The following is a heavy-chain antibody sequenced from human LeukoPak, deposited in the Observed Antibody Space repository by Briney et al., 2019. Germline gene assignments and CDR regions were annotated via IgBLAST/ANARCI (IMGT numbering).Heavy chain of an antibody. J-gene: IGHJ6*03. V-gene: IGHV4-4*07. CDR3: ARVAVGTTAYYYYYMDV. CDR2: MYTSGST. Sequence: PSETLSLTCTVSGGSISSYYWSWIRQPAGKGLEWIGRMYTSGSTNYNPSLKSRVTMSVDTSKNQFSLELSSVTAADTAVYYCARVAVGTTAYYYYYMDVWGKGTTVTVSS. CDR1: GGSISSYY. D-gene: IGHD1-26*01.